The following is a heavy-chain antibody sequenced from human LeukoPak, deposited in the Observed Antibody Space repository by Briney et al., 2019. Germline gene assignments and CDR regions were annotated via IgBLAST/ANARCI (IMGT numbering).Heavy chain of an antibody. CDR2: IYYSGST. D-gene: IGHD6-19*01. CDR3: AREGYSSGWYGSLGY. J-gene: IGHJ4*02. Sequence: SETLSLTCTVSGGSISSYYWSWIRQPPGKGLEWIGYIYYSGSTNYNPSHKSRVTISVDTSKNQFSLKLSSVTAADAAVYYCAREGYSSGWYGSLGYRGQGTLVTVSS. CDR1: GGSISSYY. V-gene: IGHV4-59*01.